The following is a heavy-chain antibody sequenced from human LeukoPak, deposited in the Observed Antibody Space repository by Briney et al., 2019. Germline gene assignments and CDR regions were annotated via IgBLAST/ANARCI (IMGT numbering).Heavy chain of an antibody. J-gene: IGHJ6*02. V-gene: IGHV1-69*01. CDR3: AVPVLTIFGVVTNYYYYYGMDV. CDR1: GGTFSSYA. D-gene: IGHD3-3*01. Sequence: ASVTVSCKASGGTFSSYAISWVRQAPGQGLEWMGGIIPIFGTANYAQKFQGRVTITADESTSTAYMELSSLRSEDTAVYYCAVPVLTIFGVVTNYYYYYGMDVWGQGTTVTVSS. CDR2: IIPIFGTA.